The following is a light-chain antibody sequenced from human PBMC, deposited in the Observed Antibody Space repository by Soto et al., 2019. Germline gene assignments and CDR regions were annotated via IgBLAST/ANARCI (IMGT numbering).Light chain of an antibody. CDR1: SSNIGAGYD. J-gene: IGLJ2*01. CDR3: QSYDSSLSGSV. V-gene: IGLV1-40*01. Sequence: QAVVTQPPSVPGAPGQRVTISCTGSSSNIGAGYDVHWYQQLPGTAPKVLIYGNSNRPSGVPDRFSGSKSGTSTSLAITGLQPEDEADYYCQSYDSSLSGSVFGGGTKLTVL. CDR2: GNS.